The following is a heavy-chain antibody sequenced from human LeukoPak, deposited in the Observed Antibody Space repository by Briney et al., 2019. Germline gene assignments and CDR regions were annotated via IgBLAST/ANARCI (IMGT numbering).Heavy chain of an antibody. J-gene: IGHJ4*02. Sequence: GESLKIFCKGSGYSFTSYWIGWVRQMPGKGLEWMGVIYPGDSDTRYSPSFQGQVTISADKSISTAYLQWISLKASDTAMYYCARRAVGATQGSYYFDCWGQGTLVTVSS. CDR3: ARRAVGATQGSYYFDC. CDR2: IYPGDSDT. V-gene: IGHV5-51*01. D-gene: IGHD1-26*01. CDR1: GYSFTSYW.